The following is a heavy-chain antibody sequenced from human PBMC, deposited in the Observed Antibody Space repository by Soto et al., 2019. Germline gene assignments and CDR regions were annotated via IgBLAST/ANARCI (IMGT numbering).Heavy chain of an antibody. J-gene: IGHJ6*02. CDR3: ASTSIAARYYHYGMDV. Sequence: GASVKVSCKASGGTFSSYAISWVRQAPGQGLEWMGGIIPIFGTANYAQKFQGRVTITADESTSTAYMELSSLRSEETAVYYCASTSIAARYYHYGMDVWGQGTTVTVSS. D-gene: IGHD6-6*01. V-gene: IGHV1-69*13. CDR2: IIPIFGTA. CDR1: GGTFSSYA.